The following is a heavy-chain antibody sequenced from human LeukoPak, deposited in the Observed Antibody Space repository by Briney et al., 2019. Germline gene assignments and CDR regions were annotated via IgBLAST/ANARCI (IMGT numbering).Heavy chain of an antibody. CDR1: GFTFSSYA. Sequence: GGSLRLSCAASGFTFSSYAMSWVRQAPGKGLEWVAVIWYDGSKKYYADSVKGRFSISRDDSKNTLYLQLDSLRAEDTAMYYCARENEIIPSYYYDFWGQGTLVTVSS. D-gene: IGHD3-10*01. CDR2: IWYDGSKK. J-gene: IGHJ4*02. CDR3: ARENEIIPSYYYDF. V-gene: IGHV3-33*08.